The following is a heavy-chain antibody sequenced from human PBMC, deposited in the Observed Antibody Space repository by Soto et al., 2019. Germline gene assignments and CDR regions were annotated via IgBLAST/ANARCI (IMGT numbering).Heavy chain of an antibody. CDR1: GFTSSDYY. CDR2: ISSSSSYT. CDR3: ARGTLTKNYYYYGMDV. Sequence: GGPLRLSFAAPGFTSSDYYMSWIRQAPGKGLAWVSYISSSSSYTTYADSVKGRFTISRDNAKNSLYLQMNSLRAEDTAVYYCARGTLTKNYYYYGMDVWGQGTTVTVSS. J-gene: IGHJ6*02. V-gene: IGHV3-11*06.